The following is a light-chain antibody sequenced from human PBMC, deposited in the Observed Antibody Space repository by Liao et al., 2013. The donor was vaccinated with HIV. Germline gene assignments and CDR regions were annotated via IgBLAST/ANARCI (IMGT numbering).Light chain of an antibody. CDR3: QAWDSSTLWV. CDR2: QDN. V-gene: IGLV3-1*01. J-gene: IGLJ3*02. CDR1: KLGDNF. Sequence: SFELIQPPSVSVSPGQTASITCSGDKLGDNFAFWYQQRPGQSPALIIYQDNKRPSGIPERFSGSNSGNTASLTISGTQAVDEADYYCQAWDSSTLWVFGGGTKLTVL.